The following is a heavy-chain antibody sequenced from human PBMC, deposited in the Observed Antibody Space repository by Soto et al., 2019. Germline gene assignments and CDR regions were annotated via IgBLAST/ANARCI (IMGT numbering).Heavy chain of an antibody. Sequence: GGSLRLSCAASGFTFSSYNLNWVRQAPGKGLEWVSSISSSSSYIYYADSAKGRFTISRDNAKNSLYLQMNSLRAEDTAVYYCARVQENIAAAGIDYWGQGTLVTVSS. CDR2: ISSSSSYI. CDR3: ARVQENIAAAGIDY. V-gene: IGHV3-21*01. J-gene: IGHJ4*02. CDR1: GFTFSSYN. D-gene: IGHD6-13*01.